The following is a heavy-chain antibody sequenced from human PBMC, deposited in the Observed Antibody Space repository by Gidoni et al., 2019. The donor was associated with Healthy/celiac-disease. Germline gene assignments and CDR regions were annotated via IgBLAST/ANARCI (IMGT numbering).Heavy chain of an antibody. D-gene: IGHD6-13*01. Sequence: QVQLQESGPGLVEPSLTLSLTCTVSGGSNSSGGYYWSWIRPPPGKGLEWMGDIYYSGSTYYNPSLKSRVTISVDTSKNQFSLKLSSVTAADTAVYYCAREGIAAAGIDYWGQGTLVTVSS. J-gene: IGHJ4*02. CDR3: AREGIAAAGIDY. V-gene: IGHV4-31*03. CDR2: IYYSGST. CDR1: GGSNSSGGYY.